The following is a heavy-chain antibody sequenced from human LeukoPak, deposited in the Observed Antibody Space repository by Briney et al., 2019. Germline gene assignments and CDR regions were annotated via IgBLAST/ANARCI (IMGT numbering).Heavy chain of an antibody. J-gene: IGHJ6*02. V-gene: IGHV4-39*07. CDR3: ARGHYVYSSGWPRLYYYYGMDV. CDR1: GGSISSSSYY. Sequence: PSETLSLTCTVSGGSISSSSYYWGWIRQPPGKGLEWIGSIYYSGSTYYNPSLKSRVTISVDTSKNQFSLKLSSVTAADTAVYYCARGHYVYSSGWPRLYYYYGMDVWGQGTTVTVSS. CDR2: IYYSGST. D-gene: IGHD6-19*01.